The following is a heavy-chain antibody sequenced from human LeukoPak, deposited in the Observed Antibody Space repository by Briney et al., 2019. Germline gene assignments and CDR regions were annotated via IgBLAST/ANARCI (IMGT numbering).Heavy chain of an antibody. Sequence: SETLSLTCTVSGGSISSYYWSWIRQPPGKGLEWIGYIYYSGSTNYNPSLKSRVTISVDTSKNQFSLKLSSVTAADTAVYYCASRVAGTLIDYWGQGTLVTVSS. D-gene: IGHD6-19*01. CDR1: GGSISSYY. V-gene: IGHV4-59*01. CDR3: ASRVAGTLIDY. CDR2: IYYSGST. J-gene: IGHJ4*02.